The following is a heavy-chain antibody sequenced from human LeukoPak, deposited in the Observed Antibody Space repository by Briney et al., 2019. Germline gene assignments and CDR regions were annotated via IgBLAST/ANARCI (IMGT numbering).Heavy chain of an antibody. J-gene: IGHJ4*02. Sequence: GGSLRHSSSVSGFPYNQLAKSWVRQAPGTGLEWVRSLTDSGDATYYADSVKGRLTISRDNSNRTLYLHISGLRDEDTAVYYCSRGYSHNPGRSLDYWGQGTLVTVSS. CDR2: LTDSGDAT. CDR1: GFPYNQLA. CDR3: SRGYSHNPGRSLDY. V-gene: IGHV3-23*01. D-gene: IGHD5-12*01.